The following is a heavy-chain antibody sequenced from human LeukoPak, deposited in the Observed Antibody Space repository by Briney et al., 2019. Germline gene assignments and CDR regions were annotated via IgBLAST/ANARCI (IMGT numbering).Heavy chain of an antibody. CDR3: ARDPLRGSYRLTYFDY. CDR1: GGTFSSYA. Sequence: GASVKVSCKASGGTFSSYAISWVRQAPGQGLEWMGGIIPIFGTANYAQKFQGRVTITADESTSTAYMELSSLRSEDTAVYYCARDPLRGSYRLTYFDYWGQRTLVTVSS. V-gene: IGHV1-69*13. J-gene: IGHJ4*02. D-gene: IGHD3-16*02. CDR2: IIPIFGTA.